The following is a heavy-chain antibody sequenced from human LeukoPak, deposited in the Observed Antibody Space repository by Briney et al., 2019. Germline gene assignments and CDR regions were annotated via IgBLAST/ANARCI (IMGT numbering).Heavy chain of an antibody. CDR3: ASDRTGIAAEYFQH. V-gene: IGHV1-18*01. Sequence: GATVKVSCKASGYTFTSYGISWVRQAPGQGLEWMGWISAYNGNTYYAQNLQGRVTITTDTSKRTAYMELSSLSSDATAVYYSASDRTGIAAEYFQHWGQGTLVTVSS. CDR2: ISAYNGNT. CDR1: GYTFTSYG. J-gene: IGHJ1*01. D-gene: IGHD6-13*01.